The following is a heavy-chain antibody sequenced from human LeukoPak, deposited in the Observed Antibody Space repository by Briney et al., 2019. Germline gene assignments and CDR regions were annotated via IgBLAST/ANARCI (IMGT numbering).Heavy chain of an antibody. Sequence: GESLKISCKGSGYIFTSYWIGWVRQMPGKGLEWMWIIYPGDSDTRYSPSFQGQVTISADKSISTAYLQWSSLKASDTAMYYCARQAYCGGDCYSVNWFDPWGQGTLVTVSS. CDR2: IYPGDSDT. J-gene: IGHJ5*02. D-gene: IGHD2-21*02. CDR3: ARQAYCGGDCYSVNWFDP. CDR1: GYIFTSYW. V-gene: IGHV5-51*01.